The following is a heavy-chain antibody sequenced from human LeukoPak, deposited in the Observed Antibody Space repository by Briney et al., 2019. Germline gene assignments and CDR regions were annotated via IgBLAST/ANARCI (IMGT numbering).Heavy chain of an antibody. J-gene: IGHJ4*02. CDR1: GFTFSSYW. CDR2: IKQDGSEK. CDR3: ARDVSLSSIFGVVIIDYFDY. D-gene: IGHD3-3*01. Sequence: PGGSLRLSCAASGFTFSSYWMSWVRQAPGKGLEWVANIKQDGSEKYYVDSVKGRFTISRDNAKNSRYLQMNSLRAEDTAVYYCARDVSLSSIFGVVIIDYFDYWGQGTLVTVSS. V-gene: IGHV3-7*01.